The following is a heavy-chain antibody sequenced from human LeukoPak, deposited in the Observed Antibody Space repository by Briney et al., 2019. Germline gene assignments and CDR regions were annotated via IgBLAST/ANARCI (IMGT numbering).Heavy chain of an antibody. CDR3: AREENYDILTGYYGDAFDI. CDR1: GYTFTSYG. J-gene: IGHJ3*02. V-gene: IGHV1-18*01. Sequence: ASVKVSCKASGYTFTSYGISWVRQAPGQGLEWMGWISAYNGNTNYAQKLQGRVTMTTDTSTSTAYMELRSLRSDDTAVYYCAREENYDILTGYYGDAFDIWSQGTMVTVSS. D-gene: IGHD3-9*01. CDR2: ISAYNGNT.